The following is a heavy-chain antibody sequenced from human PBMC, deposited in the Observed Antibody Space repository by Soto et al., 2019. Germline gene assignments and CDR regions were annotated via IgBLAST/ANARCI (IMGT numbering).Heavy chain of an antibody. Sequence: ASVKVSCKASVYTFTDYYRYWVRQAPGQGLEWMGWINPNSGATNYAQKFQGWVTMTRDTSISTAYMELSRLRSDDTAVYYCAREPPREQAFDYWGQGTLVTVSS. CDR3: AREPPREQAFDY. V-gene: IGHV1-2*04. D-gene: IGHD1-1*01. CDR1: VYTFTDYY. CDR2: INPNSGAT. J-gene: IGHJ4*02.